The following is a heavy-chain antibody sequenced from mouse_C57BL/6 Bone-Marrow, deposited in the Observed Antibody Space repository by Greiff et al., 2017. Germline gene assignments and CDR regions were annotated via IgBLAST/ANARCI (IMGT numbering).Heavy chain of an antibody. J-gene: IGHJ3*01. CDR2: IYPGGGYT. Sequence: QVQLQQSGAELVRPGTSVKMSCKASGYTFTNYWIGWAKQRPGHGLEWIGDIYPGGGYTNYNEKFKGKATLTADKSSSPAYMQLSSLTSEDSAIYYGARGDSSGYGFAYGGQGTLVSVSA. CDR1: GYTFTNYW. D-gene: IGHD3-2*01. V-gene: IGHV1-63*01. CDR3: ARGDSSGYGFAY.